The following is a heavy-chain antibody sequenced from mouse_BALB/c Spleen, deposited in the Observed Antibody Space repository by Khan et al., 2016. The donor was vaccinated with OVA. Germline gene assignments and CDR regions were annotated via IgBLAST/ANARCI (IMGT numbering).Heavy chain of an antibody. J-gene: IGHJ2*01. D-gene: IGHD3-1*01. V-gene: IGHV2-9*02. Sequence: QVQLKQSGPGLVAPSQSLSITCTVSGFSLTSYGVHWVRQPPGKGLEWLGVIWAGGSTNYNSAPMYRLSISKDNTKSQVFFKMNGLQTAATALYYCARLGDIWGQGTTLTVSS. CDR1: GFSLTSYG. CDR3: ARLGDI. CDR2: IWAGGST.